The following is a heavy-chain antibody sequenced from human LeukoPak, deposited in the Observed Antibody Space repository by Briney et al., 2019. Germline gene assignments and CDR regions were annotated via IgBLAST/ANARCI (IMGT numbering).Heavy chain of an antibody. D-gene: IGHD6-19*01. V-gene: IGHV3-23*01. CDR3: AKGGVSSGWYFEVFDY. J-gene: IGHJ4*02. CDR2: ISATGGST. Sequence: GGSLRLSCAASGFTFSSYAMSWVRQAPGKGLEWVSTISATGGSTFYADSVKGRFTISRDNSKDTLYLQINSLRAEDTAVYYCAKGGVSSGWYFEVFDYWGQGTLVTVSS. CDR1: GFTFSSYA.